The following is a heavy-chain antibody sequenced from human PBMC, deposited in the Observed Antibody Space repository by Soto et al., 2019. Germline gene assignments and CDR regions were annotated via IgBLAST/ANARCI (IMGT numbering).Heavy chain of an antibody. CDR3: ARRRHSSGWVSWFDP. J-gene: IGHJ5*02. D-gene: IGHD6-19*01. CDR1: GYSISSGYY. V-gene: IGHV4-38-2*01. CDR2: IYHSGST. Sequence: PSETLSLTCAVSGYSISSGYYWGWIRQPPGKGLEWIGSIYHSGSTYYNPSLKSRVTISVDTSKNQFSLKLSSVTAADTAVYYCARRRHSSGWVSWFDPWGQGTLVTVSS.